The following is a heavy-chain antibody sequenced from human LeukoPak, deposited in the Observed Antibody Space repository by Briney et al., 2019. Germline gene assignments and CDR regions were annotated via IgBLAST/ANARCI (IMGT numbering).Heavy chain of an antibody. CDR3: AKMVRGPLNWFDP. J-gene: IGHJ5*02. CDR2: IRYDGSNK. CDR1: GFTFSSYG. Sequence: GGSLGLSCAASGFTFSSYGMHWVRQAPGKGLEWVAFIRYDGSNKYYADSVKGRFTISRDNSKNTLYLQMNSLRAEDTAVYYCAKMVRGPLNWFDPWGQGTLVTVSS. V-gene: IGHV3-30*02. D-gene: IGHD3-10*01.